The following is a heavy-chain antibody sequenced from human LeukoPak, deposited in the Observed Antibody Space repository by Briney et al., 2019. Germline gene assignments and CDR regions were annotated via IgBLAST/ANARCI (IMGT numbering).Heavy chain of an antibody. V-gene: IGHV3-23*01. CDR3: AKDLGGYSSSVRGASH. CDR1: GFTLSSYA. J-gene: IGHJ4*02. Sequence: GGSLRLSCAASGFTLSSYAMSWVRQAPGKGLEWVSGISGSGGSTYYADSVKGRFTISRDNSKNTVYLQMNSLRAEDTAVYYCAKDLGGYSSSVRGASHWGQGTLVTVSS. D-gene: IGHD6-6*01. CDR2: ISGSGGST.